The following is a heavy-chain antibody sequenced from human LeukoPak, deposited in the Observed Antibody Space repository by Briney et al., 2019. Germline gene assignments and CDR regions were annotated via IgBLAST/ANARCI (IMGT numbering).Heavy chain of an antibody. Sequence: PGGSLRLSCADYGFTFSSYSMIWVRQAPGKGLEWVSSISSSGSSIYYADSVKGRFTISRDNAKNSLYLQMNGLRAEDTAVYYCARLSPSGWYGYFQQWGQGTLVTVSA. CDR1: GFTFSSYS. D-gene: IGHD6-19*01. J-gene: IGHJ1*01. CDR2: ISSSGSSI. V-gene: IGHV3-21*01. CDR3: ARLSPSGWYGYFQQ.